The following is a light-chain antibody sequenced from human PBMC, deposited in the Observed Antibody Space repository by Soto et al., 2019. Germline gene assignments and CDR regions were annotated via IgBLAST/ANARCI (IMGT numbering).Light chain of an antibody. CDR2: EVT. Sequence: QSALAQPASVSGSPGQSITISCTGTSSDVGGYNFVSWYQQHPGKAPKLMIYEVTNRPSGISPRFSGSKSGNTASLTISGLQAEDEADYYCTSYTSSRTWMFGGGTQLTVL. CDR3: TSYTSSRTWM. J-gene: IGLJ3*02. V-gene: IGLV2-14*01. CDR1: SSDVGGYNF.